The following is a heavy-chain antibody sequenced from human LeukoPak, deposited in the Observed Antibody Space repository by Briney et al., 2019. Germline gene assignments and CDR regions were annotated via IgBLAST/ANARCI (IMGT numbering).Heavy chain of an antibody. CDR1: GFTFSSYS. Sequence: GGSLRLSCAASGFTFSSYSMNWVRQAPGKGLEWVSSISSSSSYIYYADSVKGRFTISRDNAKNSLYLQMNSLKAEDTAVYYCARDGGYRGYDADCWGQGTLVTVSS. J-gene: IGHJ4*02. CDR3: ARDGGYRGYDADC. V-gene: IGHV3-21*01. D-gene: IGHD5-12*01. CDR2: ISSSSSYI.